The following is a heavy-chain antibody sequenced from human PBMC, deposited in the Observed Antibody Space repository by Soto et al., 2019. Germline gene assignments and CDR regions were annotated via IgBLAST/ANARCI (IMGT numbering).Heavy chain of an antibody. CDR1: GGSVSSGSYY. CDR3: ASAYYDFWSGYLGWFDP. J-gene: IGHJ5*02. V-gene: IGHV4-61*01. D-gene: IGHD3-3*01. CDR2: IYYSGST. Sequence: SETLSLTCTVSGGSVSSGSYYWSWIRQPPGKGLEWIGYIYYSGSTNYNPSLKSRVTISVDTSKNQFSLKLSSVTAADTAVYYCASAYYDFWSGYLGWFDPWGQGTLVTVS.